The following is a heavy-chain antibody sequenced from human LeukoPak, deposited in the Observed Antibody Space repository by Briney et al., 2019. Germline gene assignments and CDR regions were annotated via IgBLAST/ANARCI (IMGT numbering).Heavy chain of an antibody. CDR3: AKARIGSGSSGWFDY. CDR2: ISGSGGST. V-gene: IGHV3-23*01. CDR1: GFTFSSYA. J-gene: IGHJ4*02. Sequence: GSLRLSCAASGFTFSSYALSWVRQAPGKGLEWVSAISGSGGSTYYADSVKGRFTISRDNSKNTLYLQMNSLRAEDTAVYYCAKARIGSGSSGWFDYWGQGTLVTVSS. D-gene: IGHD6-19*01.